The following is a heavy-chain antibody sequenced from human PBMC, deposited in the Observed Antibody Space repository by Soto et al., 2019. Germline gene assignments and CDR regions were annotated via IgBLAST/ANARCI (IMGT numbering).Heavy chain of an antibody. CDR1: GGSFSGYY. J-gene: IGHJ6*02. CDR2: INHSGST. Sequence: PSETLSLTCAVYGGSFSGYYWSWIRQPPGKGLEWIEEINHSGSTNYNPSLKSRVTISVDTSKNQFSLKLSSVTAADTAVYYCARSDRYYYGSGSYYNGAPYYGMDVWGQGTTVTVSS. V-gene: IGHV4-34*01. CDR3: ARSDRYYYGSGSYYNGAPYYGMDV. D-gene: IGHD3-10*01.